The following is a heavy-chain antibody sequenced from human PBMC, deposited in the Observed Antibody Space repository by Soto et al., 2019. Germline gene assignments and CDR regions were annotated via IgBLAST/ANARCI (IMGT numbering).Heavy chain of an antibody. D-gene: IGHD3-22*01. CDR1: GFTFSSYA. CDR3: ARDRRYYYDNSGSLDY. Sequence: GESLKISCAASGFTFSSYAMHWVRQAPGKGLEWVAVISYDGSNKYYADSVKGRFTISRDNSKNTVYLQMNSLRAEDTAVYYCARDRRYYYDNSGSLDYWGQGTLVTVSS. CDR2: ISYDGSNK. J-gene: IGHJ4*02. V-gene: IGHV3-30-3*01.